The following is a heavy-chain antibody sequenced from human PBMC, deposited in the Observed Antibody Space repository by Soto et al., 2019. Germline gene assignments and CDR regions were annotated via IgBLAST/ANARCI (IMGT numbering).Heavy chain of an antibody. V-gene: IGHV1-8*02. D-gene: IGHD2-21*01. CDR3: ARVGLWGWGIYYCGMDV. Sequence: ASVKVSCKASGYTFTGYYMHWVRQAPGQGLEWMGWINPNSGNTGYAQKFQGRVTMPRNTSIRTAYMELSSLRSEDTAVYYCARVGLWGWGIYYCGMDVWAQGHTVPV. J-gene: IGHJ6*01. CDR1: GYTFTGYY. CDR2: INPNSGNT.